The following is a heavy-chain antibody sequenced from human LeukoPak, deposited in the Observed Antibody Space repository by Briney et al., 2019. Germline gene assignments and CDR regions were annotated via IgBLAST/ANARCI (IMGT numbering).Heavy chain of an antibody. CDR3: ARGKSQWFGELLLDFDY. Sequence: SETLSLTCTVSGGSISSYYWSWIRQPPGKGLEWIGYIYYSGSTNYNPPLKSRVTISVDTYKNQFSLKLSSVTAADTAVYYCARGKSQWFGELLLDFDYWGQGTLVTVSS. D-gene: IGHD3-10*01. J-gene: IGHJ4*02. CDR1: GGSISSYY. V-gene: IGHV4-59*01. CDR2: IYYSGST.